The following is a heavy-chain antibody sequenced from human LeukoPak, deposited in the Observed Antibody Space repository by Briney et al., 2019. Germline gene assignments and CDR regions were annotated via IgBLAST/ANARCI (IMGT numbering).Heavy chain of an antibody. Sequence: GGSLRLSCAASGFTFSSYAMSWVRQAPGKGLEWVSAISGSGGSTYYADSVKGRFTTSRDNSKNTLYLQMNSLRAEDTAVYYCAKDNPYYDFWSGYYTHFDYWGQGTLVTVSS. CDR1: GFTFSSYA. V-gene: IGHV3-23*01. CDR2: ISGSGGST. CDR3: AKDNPYYDFWSGYYTHFDY. D-gene: IGHD3-3*01. J-gene: IGHJ4*02.